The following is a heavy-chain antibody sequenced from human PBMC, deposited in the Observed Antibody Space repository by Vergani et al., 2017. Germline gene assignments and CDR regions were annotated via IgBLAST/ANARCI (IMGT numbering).Heavy chain of an antibody. D-gene: IGHD6-13*01. J-gene: IGHJ5*02. Sequence: QVQLVQSGAEVKKPGSSVKVSSKASGGTFSSYTISWVRQAPGQGLEWMGRIIPILGIATYAQKFQGRVTITAAKSTSTAYMALSSLRSEDTAVDYCARQPSNRYSSSWYNWFDPWGQGTLGTVSS. CDR3: ARQPSNRYSSSWYNWFDP. CDR2: IIPILGIA. V-gene: IGHV1-69*02. CDR1: GGTFSSYT.